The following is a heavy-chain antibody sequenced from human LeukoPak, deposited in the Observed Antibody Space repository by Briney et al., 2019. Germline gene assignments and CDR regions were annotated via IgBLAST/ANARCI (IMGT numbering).Heavy chain of an antibody. CDR2: ISYDGSNK. V-gene: IGHV3-30*03. CDR3: ARERLGDPYGMDV. Sequence: PGRSLRLSCAASGFTFSSYGMHWVRQAPGKGLEWVAVISYDGSNKYYADSVKGRFTISRDNSKNTLYLQMSSLRAEDTAVYYCARERLGDPYGMDVWGQGTTVTVSS. CDR1: GFTFSSYG. J-gene: IGHJ6*02. D-gene: IGHD4-17*01.